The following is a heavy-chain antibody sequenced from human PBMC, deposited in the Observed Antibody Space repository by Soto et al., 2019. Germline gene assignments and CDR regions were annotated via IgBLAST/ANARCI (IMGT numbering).Heavy chain of an antibody. CDR2: IYYSGST. D-gene: IGHD5-18*01. Sequence: QVQLQESGPGLVKPSETLSLTCTVSGGSVSRNSYYWSWIRQPPGKGLEWIGYIYYSGSTNYNPSLKSRVTISVDTSKNQFSLKLSSVTAADTAVYYCARDFSGNTYGYNHYYGMDVWGQGTTVTVSS. J-gene: IGHJ6*02. CDR1: GGSVSRNSYY. CDR3: ARDFSGNTYGYNHYYGMDV. V-gene: IGHV4-61*01.